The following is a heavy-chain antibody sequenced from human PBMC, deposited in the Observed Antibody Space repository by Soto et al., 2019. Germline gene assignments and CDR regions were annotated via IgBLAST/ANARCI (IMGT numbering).Heavy chain of an antibody. CDR2: ISGSGGST. Sequence: PGGSLRLSCAASGFTFSSYAMSWVRQAPGKGLEWVSAISGSGGSTYYADSVKGRFTISRDNSKNTLYLQMNSLRAEDTAVYYCAKEMYIWGSYRSEYFQHWGQGTLVTVSS. D-gene: IGHD3-16*02. CDR1: GFTFSSYA. CDR3: AKEMYIWGSYRSEYFQH. J-gene: IGHJ1*01. V-gene: IGHV3-23*01.